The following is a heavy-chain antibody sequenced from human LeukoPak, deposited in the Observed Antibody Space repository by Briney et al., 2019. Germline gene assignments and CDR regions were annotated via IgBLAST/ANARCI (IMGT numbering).Heavy chain of an antibody. CDR2: MSPNSGNT. V-gene: IGHV1-8*03. D-gene: IGHD6-19*01. Sequence: ASVKVSCKASGYTFTSYDINWVRQATGQGLEWIGWMSPNSGNTGYAQKFQGRLTITRNTSISTAYMELSSLRSEDTAVYYRARDDATVAGFWFDPWGQGTLVTVSS. CDR1: GYTFTSYD. J-gene: IGHJ5*02. CDR3: ARDDATVAGFWFDP.